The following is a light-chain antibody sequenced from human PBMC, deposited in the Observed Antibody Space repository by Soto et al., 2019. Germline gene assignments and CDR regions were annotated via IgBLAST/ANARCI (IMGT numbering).Light chain of an antibody. J-gene: IGKJ4*01. CDR3: QQRSNWPLT. Sequence: EIVLTQSPATLSLSPGERATLSCRASQSVSSYLAWYQQKPGQAPRLLIYAASNRATGVPARFSGSGSGTDFTLTISNLEPEGFAVYYCQQRSNWPLTFGGGTKVEIK. CDR2: AAS. V-gene: IGKV3-11*01. CDR1: QSVSSY.